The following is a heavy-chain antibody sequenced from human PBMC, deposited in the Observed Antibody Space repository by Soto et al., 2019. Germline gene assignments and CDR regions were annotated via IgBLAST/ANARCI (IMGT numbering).Heavy chain of an antibody. D-gene: IGHD3-16*02. CDR3: AREYYYYVWGSYRPFDY. CDR1: GFSLSTSGVG. J-gene: IGHJ4*02. CDR2: IYWDDDK. V-gene: IGHV2-5*02. Sequence: QITLKESGPTLVKPTQTLTLTCTFSGFSLSTSGVGVGWIRQPPGKALEWLALIYWDDDKRYSPSLKSRLTITKDTSKNQVVLTMTNMDPVDTATYYCAREYYYYVWGSYRPFDYWGQGTLVTVSS.